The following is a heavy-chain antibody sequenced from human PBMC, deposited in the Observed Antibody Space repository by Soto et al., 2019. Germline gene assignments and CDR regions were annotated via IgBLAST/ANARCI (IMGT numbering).Heavy chain of an antibody. Sequence: PGGSLRLSCAASGFTFSSYAMHWVRQAPGKGLEWVAVISYDGSNKYYADSVKGRFTISRDNSKNTLYLQMNSLRAEDTAVYYCARGDCSSTSCYLIYYYYYGMDVWGQGTTVTV. CDR1: GFTFSSYA. D-gene: IGHD2-2*01. CDR3: ARGDCSSTSCYLIYYYYYGMDV. CDR2: ISYDGSNK. V-gene: IGHV3-30-3*01. J-gene: IGHJ6*02.